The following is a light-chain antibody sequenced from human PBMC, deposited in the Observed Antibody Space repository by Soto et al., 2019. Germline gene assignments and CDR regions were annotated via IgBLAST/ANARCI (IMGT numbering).Light chain of an antibody. CDR1: QNIHTF. J-gene: IGKJ2*01. V-gene: IGKV1-39*01. CDR3: QESYSIPMYT. Sequence: DIQMTQSPSSLSASVGDRVTITCRASQNIHTFLNWYQQKPGKAPKLLIYAAYILHSGVPSRFSGSGSGTDFTLTISSLQPEDFATYYCQESYSIPMYTFGQGTKLEI. CDR2: AAY.